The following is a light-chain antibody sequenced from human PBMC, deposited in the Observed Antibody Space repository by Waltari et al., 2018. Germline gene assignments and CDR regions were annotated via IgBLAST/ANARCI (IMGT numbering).Light chain of an antibody. Sequence: QSVLTQPPSASETPGQRVTISCSGSSSNIGDNVVNWYQQLPGKAPKLLIYRNEPRPSGVPDRFSASKSGTSASLAISGLQSEDEADYYCAAWDDRMNGHWVFGGGTKVTVL. CDR1: SSNIGDNV. J-gene: IGLJ3*02. CDR3: AAWDDRMNGHWV. V-gene: IGLV1-44*01. CDR2: RNE.